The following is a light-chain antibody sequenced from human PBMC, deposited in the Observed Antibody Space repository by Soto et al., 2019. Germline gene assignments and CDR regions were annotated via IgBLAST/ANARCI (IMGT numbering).Light chain of an antibody. CDR2: EVN. V-gene: IGLV2-14*01. Sequence: QSVLVQPASVSGSPGQSITISCTGTSRDVGGSNYVSWYQHYPHRAPKLLIYEVNYRPSGVSSRFSGSKSGNTASLTISGLQAEDEADYYCSSYTSSNTLEVFGVGTKVTVL. CDR1: SRDVGGSNY. CDR3: SSYTSSNTLEV. J-gene: IGLJ1*01.